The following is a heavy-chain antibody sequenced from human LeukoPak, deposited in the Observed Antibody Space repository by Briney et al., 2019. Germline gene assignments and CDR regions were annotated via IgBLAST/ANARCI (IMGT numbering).Heavy chain of an antibody. V-gene: IGHV3-30*03. J-gene: IGHJ4*02. D-gene: IGHD6-13*01. CDR1: GFTFRNYG. CDR3: ARDTSRGSSSWYFDY. Sequence: GGSLRLSCAASGFTFRNYGMHWVRQAPGKGLEWVAVISYDGSNKYYADSVKGRFTISRDNSGNTLYLQMNSLRAEDTAVYYCARDTSRGSSSWYFDYWGQGTLVTDSS. CDR2: ISYDGSNK.